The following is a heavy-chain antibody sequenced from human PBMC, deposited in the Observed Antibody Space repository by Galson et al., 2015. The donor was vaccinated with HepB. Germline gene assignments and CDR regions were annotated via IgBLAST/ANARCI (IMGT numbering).Heavy chain of an antibody. D-gene: IGHD5-12*01. CDR1: GFSVRTNGEG. Sequence: PALVKPTQTLTLTCTCSGFSVRTNGEGVGWIRQPPGKALEWLALIFWDDDKHFSSSLKSRLPITKDDSKNQVVLTMTNMDPVDTATYYCARATGYRGQEFPVFGSWGQGTLVT. V-gene: IGHV2-5*02. J-gene: IGHJ4*02. CDR3: ARATGYRGQEFPVFGS. CDR2: IFWDDDK.